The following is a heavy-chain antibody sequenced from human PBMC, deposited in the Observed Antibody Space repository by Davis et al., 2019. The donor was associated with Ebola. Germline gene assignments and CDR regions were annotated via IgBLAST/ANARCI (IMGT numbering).Heavy chain of an antibody. Sequence: GESLKISCAASGFTFSGSAMHWVRQASGKGLEWVGRIRSKANSYATAYAASVKGRFTISRDDSKNTAYLQMHSLKTEDTAVYYCTRHYYGLDWFDPWGQGTLVTVSS. V-gene: IGHV3-73*01. J-gene: IGHJ5*02. CDR3: TRHYYGLDWFDP. CDR1: GFTFSGSA. CDR2: IRSKANSYAT. D-gene: IGHD3-10*01.